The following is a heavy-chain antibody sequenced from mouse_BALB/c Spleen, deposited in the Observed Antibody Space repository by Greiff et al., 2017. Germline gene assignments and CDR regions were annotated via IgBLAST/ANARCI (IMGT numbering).Heavy chain of an antibody. J-gene: IGHJ3*01. CDR1: GYSITSDYA. CDR3: ARGPGAY. CDR2: ISYSGST. V-gene: IGHV3-2*02. Sequence: EVQGVESGPGLVKPSQSLSLTCTVTGYSITSDYAWNWIRQFPGNKLEWMGYISYSGSTSYNPSLKSRISITRDTSKNQFFLQLNSVTTEDTATYYCARGPGAYWGQGTLVTVSA.